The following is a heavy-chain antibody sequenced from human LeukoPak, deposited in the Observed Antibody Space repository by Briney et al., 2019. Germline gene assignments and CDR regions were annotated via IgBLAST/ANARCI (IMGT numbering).Heavy chain of an antibody. CDR2: IYYSGST. D-gene: IGHD3-22*01. V-gene: IGHV4-59*11. J-gene: IGHJ6*02. CDR1: GGSISSHY. CDR3: ARVGNTYYDSSGYEYYGMDV. Sequence: SETLSLTCTVSGGSISSHYWSWIRQPPGKGLEWIGYIYYSGSTNYNPSLKSRVTISVDTSKNQFSLKLSSVTAADTAVYYCARVGNTYYDSSGYEYYGMDVWGQGTLVTVSS.